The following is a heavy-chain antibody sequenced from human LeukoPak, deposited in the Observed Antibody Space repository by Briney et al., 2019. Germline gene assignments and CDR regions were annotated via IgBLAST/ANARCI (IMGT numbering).Heavy chain of an antibody. D-gene: IGHD3-16*02. CDR1: GFTFSSYS. Sequence: GGSLRLSCAAYGFTFSSYSMNWVRQAPGKGLEWVSSISSSSSYIYYADSVKGRFTISRDNAKNSLYLQMNSLRAEDTAVYYCARGDYYDYVWGSYRNFPFDYWGQGTLVTVSS. CDR3: ARGDYYDYVWGSYRNFPFDY. CDR2: ISSSSSYI. J-gene: IGHJ4*02. V-gene: IGHV3-21*01.